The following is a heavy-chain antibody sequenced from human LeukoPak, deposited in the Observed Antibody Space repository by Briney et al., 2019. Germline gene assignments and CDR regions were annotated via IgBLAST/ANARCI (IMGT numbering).Heavy chain of an antibody. CDR2: IYTSGST. CDR3: ARDDSGSYGVHY. CDR1: GGSFSGYY. V-gene: IGHV4-4*07. J-gene: IGHJ4*02. D-gene: IGHD1-26*01. Sequence: SETLSLTCAVYGGSFSGYYWSWIRQPPGKGLEWIGRIYTSGSTNYNPSLKSRVTMSVDTSKNQFSLKLSSVTAADTAVYYCARDDSGSYGVHYWGQGTLVTVSS.